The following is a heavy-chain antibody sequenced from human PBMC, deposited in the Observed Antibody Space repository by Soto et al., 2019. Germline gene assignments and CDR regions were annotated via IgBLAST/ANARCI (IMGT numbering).Heavy chain of an antibody. CDR2: IYHSGST. V-gene: IGHV4-30-2*01. J-gene: IGHJ4*02. CDR1: GGSISSGGYS. Sequence: QLQLQESGSGLVKPSQTLSLTCAVSGGSISSGGYSWSWIRQPPGKGLEWIGYIYHSGSTYYNPSLKSRVTISVDRSKNQFSLKLSSVTAADTAVYYCASQIVGATTGGVDYWGQGTLVTVSS. D-gene: IGHD1-26*01. CDR3: ASQIVGATTGGVDY.